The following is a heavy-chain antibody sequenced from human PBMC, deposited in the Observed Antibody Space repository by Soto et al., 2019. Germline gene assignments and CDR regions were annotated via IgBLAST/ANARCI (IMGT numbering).Heavy chain of an antibody. Sequence: EVQWLESGGGLVQPGGSLRLSCAASGFTFNRYAMSWVLQAPGRGLEWVSTISDSGVSTYFADSEKGRFTISRDNPMITMYLHMSSLRAEDTTVYYCANPGDQYQLPTINDIFNIWGKGTMVTVSS. J-gene: IGHJ3*02. CDR2: ISDSGVST. CDR1: GFTFNRYA. CDR3: ANPGDQYQLPTINDIFNI. V-gene: IGHV3-23*01. D-gene: IGHD2-2*01.